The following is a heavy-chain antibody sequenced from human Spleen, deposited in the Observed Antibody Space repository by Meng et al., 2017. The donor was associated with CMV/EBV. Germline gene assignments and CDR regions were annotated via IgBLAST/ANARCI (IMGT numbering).Heavy chain of an antibody. CDR1: FGSNG. CDR2: IHYDETNK. Sequence: FGSNGRHGGRQAPGKGLEWVAFIHYDETNKKYADSVKGRFTIYRDNSKKTLYLQMKSLRDDDTAVYYGAKDPRARFLEWSRMDGDYWGQGTLVTVSS. D-gene: IGHD3-3*01. V-gene: IGHV3-30*02. J-gene: IGHJ4*02. CDR3: AKDPRARFLEWSRMDGDY.